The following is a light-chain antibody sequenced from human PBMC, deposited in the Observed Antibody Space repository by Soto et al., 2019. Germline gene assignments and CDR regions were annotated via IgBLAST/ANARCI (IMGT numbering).Light chain of an antibody. CDR3: QQRSKWPWT. CDR1: QSVFNY. J-gene: IGKJ1*01. Sequence: EGVLTQVPATLSLSPGERATLSCRASQSVFNYLAWYQQKPGQAPRLLIYDTFNKATGVPARFSGSGSGTDFTLTISSLEPEDFAVYYCQQRSKWPWTLGQGTKVDIK. V-gene: IGKV3-11*01. CDR2: DTF.